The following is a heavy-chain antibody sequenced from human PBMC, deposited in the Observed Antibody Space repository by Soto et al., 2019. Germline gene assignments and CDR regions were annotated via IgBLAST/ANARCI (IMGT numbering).Heavy chain of an antibody. CDR3: ARDRDYYGSGEFAY. CDR1: GFTFSSYA. Sequence: GSLRLSCAASGFTFSSYAMHWVRQSPGKGLEYVSAISSNGGSTYYANSVKGRFTISRGNSKNTLYLQMGSLRAEDMTVYYCARDRDYYGSGEFAYWGQG. D-gene: IGHD3-10*01. J-gene: IGHJ4*02. CDR2: ISSNGGST. V-gene: IGHV3-64*01.